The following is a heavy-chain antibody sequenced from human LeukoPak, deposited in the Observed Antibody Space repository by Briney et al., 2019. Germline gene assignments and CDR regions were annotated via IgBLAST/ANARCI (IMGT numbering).Heavy chain of an antibody. J-gene: IGHJ4*02. D-gene: IGHD3-22*01. CDR2: INTNTGNP. CDR3: ARAQSPPYYCDSSGYYYGPGY. CDR1: GYTFTSYA. V-gene: IGHV7-4-1*02. Sequence: ASVKVSCKASGYTFTSYAMNWVRQAPGQGLEWMGWINTNTGNPTYAQGFTGRFVFSLDTSVSTAYLQISSLKAEDTAVYYCARAQSPPYYCDSSGYYYGPGYWGQGTLVTVSS.